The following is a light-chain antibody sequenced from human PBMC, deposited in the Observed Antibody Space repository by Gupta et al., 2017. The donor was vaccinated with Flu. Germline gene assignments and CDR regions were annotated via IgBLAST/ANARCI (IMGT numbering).Light chain of an antibody. Sequence: RSSGSIASSYVHWYQQRPGSSPTTVIFENNERPSGVPDRFSGSIDSSSNSASLTISGLQTEDEADYYCQSYGDNRVFGGGTRLTVL. V-gene: IGLV6-57*01. CDR2: ENN. CDR3: QSYGDNRV. CDR1: SGSIASSY. J-gene: IGLJ3*02.